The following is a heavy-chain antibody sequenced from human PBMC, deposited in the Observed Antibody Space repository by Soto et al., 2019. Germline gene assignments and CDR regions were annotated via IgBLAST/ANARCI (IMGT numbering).Heavy chain of an antibody. CDR3: ARWWSGSRQGFDP. D-gene: IGHD3-3*01. V-gene: IGHV4-31*03. CDR2: IHYSGST. J-gene: IGHJ5*02. CDR1: GGSISSGDYY. Sequence: QVQLQESGPGLVKPSQTLSLTCTVSGGSISSGDYYWSWIRQHPGKGLEWIGYIHYSGSTYYNPSLKRRVTISVDTSKSQSSLKLSSVTAADTAVYYCARWWSGSRQGFDPWGQGTLVTVSS.